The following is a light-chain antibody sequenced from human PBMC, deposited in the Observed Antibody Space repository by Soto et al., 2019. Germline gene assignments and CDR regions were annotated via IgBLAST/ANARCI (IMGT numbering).Light chain of an antibody. Sequence: IRMTQSPSPFSASTGDRVTITCRASQGISSYLAWYQQKPGKAPKLLIYAASTLQSGVPSRFSGSGSGTDFTLTISCLQSEDFATYYCQQYYSYLLTFGGGTKVDIK. CDR2: AAS. CDR3: QQYYSYLLT. J-gene: IGKJ4*01. V-gene: IGKV1-8*01. CDR1: QGISSY.